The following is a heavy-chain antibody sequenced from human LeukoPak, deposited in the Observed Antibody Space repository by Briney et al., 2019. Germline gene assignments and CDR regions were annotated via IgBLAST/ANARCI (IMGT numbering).Heavy chain of an antibody. D-gene: IGHD3-9*01. J-gene: IGHJ5*02. CDR1: GYTFTSYG. CDR2: ISAYNGNT. Sequence: ASVKVSCKASGYTFTSYGISWVRQAPGQGLEWMGWISAYNGNTNYAQKLQGRVTMTTDTSTSTAYMELRSLRSDDTAVCYCARGGYDILTGYYNWFDPWGQGTLVTVSS. CDR3: ARGGYDILTGYYNWFDP. V-gene: IGHV1-18*01.